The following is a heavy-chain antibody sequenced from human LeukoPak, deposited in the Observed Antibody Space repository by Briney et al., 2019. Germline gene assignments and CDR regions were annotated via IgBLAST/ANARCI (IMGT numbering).Heavy chain of an antibody. J-gene: IGHJ6*03. CDR1: GYTFTSYY. Sequence: ASVKVSCKASGYTFTSYYMHWVRQAPGQGLEWMGWISAYNGNTNYAQKLQGRVTMTTDTSTSTAYMELRSLRSDDTAVYYCARGGATPFDYYMDVWGKGTTVTVSS. V-gene: IGHV1-18*04. D-gene: IGHD1-26*01. CDR3: ARGGATPFDYYMDV. CDR2: ISAYNGNT.